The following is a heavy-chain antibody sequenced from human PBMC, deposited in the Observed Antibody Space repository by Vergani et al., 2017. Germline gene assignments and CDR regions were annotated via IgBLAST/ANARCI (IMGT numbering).Heavy chain of an antibody. J-gene: IGHJ5*02. CDR1: GGSISSGSYY. V-gene: IGHV4-61*02. CDR3: ASDTHSGQRADR. CDR2: IYTSGST. Sequence: QLHLQESGPGLVKPSETLSLNCTVSGGSISSGSYYWSWIRQPAGKGLEWIGRIYTSGSTNYNPSLKTRVTISVDTSKNQFSLTLTSVTAADTTVYYCASDTHSGQRADRWGQGILVTVTS. D-gene: IGHD6-19*01.